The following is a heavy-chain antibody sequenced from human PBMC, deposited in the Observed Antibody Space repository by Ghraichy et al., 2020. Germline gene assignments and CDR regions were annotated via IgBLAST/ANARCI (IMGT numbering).Heavy chain of an antibody. D-gene: IGHD6-13*01. Sequence: SVKVSCKASGGTFSSYAISWVRQAPGQGLEWMGGIIPIFGTANYAQKFQGRVTITADESTSTAYMELSSLRSEDTAVYYCARSTGRYSSSWYSTKPTHNDAFDIWGQGTMVTVSS. CDR2: IIPIFGTA. J-gene: IGHJ3*02. CDR1: GGTFSSYA. CDR3: ARSTGRYSSSWYSTKPTHNDAFDI. V-gene: IGHV1-69*13.